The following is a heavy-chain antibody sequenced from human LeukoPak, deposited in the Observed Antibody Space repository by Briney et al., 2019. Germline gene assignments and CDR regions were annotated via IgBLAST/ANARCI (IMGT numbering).Heavy chain of an antibody. CDR1: GASISGYY. V-gene: IGHV4-59*08. CDR2: VYYSGST. CDR3: ARHGGVSGTYFPPHHYGMDV. J-gene: IGHJ6*02. Sequence: SETLSLTCTVSGASISGYYWSWIRQPPGKGLEWIGFVYYSGSTNYSPSLKSRATISIDTSKNQFSLRLSSVTAADTAVYYCARHGGVSGTYFPPHHYGMDVWGQGTTVTVSS. D-gene: IGHD3-16*01.